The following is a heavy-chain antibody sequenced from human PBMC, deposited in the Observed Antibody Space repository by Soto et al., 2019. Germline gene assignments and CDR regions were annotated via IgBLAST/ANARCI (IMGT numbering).Heavy chain of an antibody. CDR2: ISSSSSYI. J-gene: IGHJ4*02. D-gene: IGHD6-6*01. CDR3: ARDFGSSSYVDC. Sequence: EVQLVESGGGLVKPGGSLRLSCAASGFTFSSYSMNWVRQAPGKGLEWVSSISSSSSYIYYADSVKGRFTISRDNAKNSLYLQMNSLRAEDTAVYYRARDFGSSSYVDCWGQGTLVTVSA. V-gene: IGHV3-21*01. CDR1: GFTFSSYS.